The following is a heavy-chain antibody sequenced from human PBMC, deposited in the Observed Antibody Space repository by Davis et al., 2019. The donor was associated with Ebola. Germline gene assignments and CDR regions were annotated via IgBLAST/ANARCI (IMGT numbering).Heavy chain of an antibody. V-gene: IGHV3-49*04. CDR3: GGYY. CDR1: GFSFDDYV. J-gene: IGHJ4*02. Sequence: GESLKISCTASGFSFDDYVMSWVRQAPGKGLQWVGLIRNKAFGGTREYDASVKGRFTISRDDSKSIAYLQMNSLKAEDTAVYYCGGYYWGQGTLVTVSS. D-gene: IGHD3-16*01. CDR2: IRNKAFGGTR.